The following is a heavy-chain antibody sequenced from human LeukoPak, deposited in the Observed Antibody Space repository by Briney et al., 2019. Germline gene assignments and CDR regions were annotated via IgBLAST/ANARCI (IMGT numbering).Heavy chain of an antibody. CDR1: GYSFTTYW. V-gene: IGHV5-51*01. CDR2: IYPSNSDT. CDR3: ARQRGDRHYLAY. J-gene: IGHJ4*02. D-gene: IGHD2-21*02. Sequence: GESLKISCKGSGYSFTTYWIGWVRQMPGKGLEWMGIIYPSNSDTRYSPSFQGQVTISADNSISTAYLQWSSLKASDTAMYYCARQRGDRHYLAYWGQGTLVTVSS.